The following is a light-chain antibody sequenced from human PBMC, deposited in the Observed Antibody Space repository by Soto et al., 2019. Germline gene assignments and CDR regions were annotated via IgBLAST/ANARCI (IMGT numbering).Light chain of an antibody. J-gene: IGKJ1*01. CDR1: QSVGTY. V-gene: IGKV3-15*01. CDR2: GAS. Sequence: EIVMTQSPATLSVSPGERATLSCKASQSVGTYLAWYQQKPGQAPRLLIYGASTRATGVPARFSGGGSGTEFTLTISSLQSEDFAIYHGQQYDNLPPWTCGQGTKVEIK. CDR3: QQYDNLPPWT.